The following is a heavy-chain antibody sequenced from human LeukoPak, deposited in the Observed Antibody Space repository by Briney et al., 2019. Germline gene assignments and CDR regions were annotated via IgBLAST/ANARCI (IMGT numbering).Heavy chain of an antibody. J-gene: IGHJ6*02. Sequence: PGGSLRLSCAASGFPFSSYWMHWVRQAPGKGLVWVSRINSDGSSTSYADSVKGRFTISRDNAKNTLYLQMNSLRAEDTAVYYCARRLVVAATPYYYYGMDVWGQGTTVTVSS. CDR1: GFPFSSYW. CDR3: ARRLVVAATPYYYYGMDV. CDR2: INSDGSST. D-gene: IGHD2-15*01. V-gene: IGHV3-74*01.